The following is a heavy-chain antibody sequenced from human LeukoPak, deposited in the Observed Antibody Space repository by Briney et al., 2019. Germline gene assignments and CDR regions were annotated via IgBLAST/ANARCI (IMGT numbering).Heavy chain of an antibody. J-gene: IGHJ4*02. Sequence: ASVKVSCKASGYTFTNYGIIWVRQAPGQGLEWMGWISPYNGNANYVQKFQGRVTMTTDTSTSTAYMDLRSLRSDDTAVYFCARGGGGPQLNYFDYWGQGTLVTVSS. CDR2: ISPYNGNA. D-gene: IGHD3-16*01. CDR3: ARGGGGPQLNYFDY. V-gene: IGHV1-18*01. CDR1: GYTFTNYG.